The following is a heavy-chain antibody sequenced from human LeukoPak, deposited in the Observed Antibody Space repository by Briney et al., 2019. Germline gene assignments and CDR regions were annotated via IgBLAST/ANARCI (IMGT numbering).Heavy chain of an antibody. CDR1: GDSINNGGLS. D-gene: IGHD2-2*01. CDR2: IYTSGST. J-gene: IGHJ6*03. Sequence: SETLSLTCTVSGDSINNGGLSWNWIRQSAGKGLEWIGRIYTSGSTDYNPSLQSRVTISVDTSKNQFSLRLSSVTAADTAVYYCARDRVVVVPAAIYYYYYMDVWGKGTTVTVSS. CDR3: ARDRVVVVPAAIYYYYYMDV. V-gene: IGHV4-61*02.